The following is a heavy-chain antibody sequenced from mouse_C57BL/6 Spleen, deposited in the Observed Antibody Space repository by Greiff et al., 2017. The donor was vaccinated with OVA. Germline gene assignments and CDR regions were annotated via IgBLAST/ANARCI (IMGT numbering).Heavy chain of an antibody. CDR1: GFTFTSYW. CDR2: IDPSDSYP. Sequence: VQLQESGAELVKPGASVKLSCKASGFTFTSYWMQWVKQRPGQGLEWIGEIDPSDSYPKYNHKFKGKSTSTVDTSSSTAYMQLSSLTSEYSAVYYFATLTGTPHAYDDWGQGTTLSVSS. D-gene: IGHD4-1*01. J-gene: IGHJ2*01. V-gene: IGHV1-50*01. CDR3: ATLTGTPHAYDD.